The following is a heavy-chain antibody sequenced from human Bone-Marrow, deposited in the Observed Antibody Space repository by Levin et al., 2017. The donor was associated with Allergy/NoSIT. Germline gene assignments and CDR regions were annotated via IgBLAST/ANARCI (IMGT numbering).Heavy chain of an antibody. Sequence: ASVKVSCKASGYIFVSYGITWVRQAPGQGLEWMGWISGYKGETKYAQKVQDRVTMTTDTSTDTAYMDLRSLRSDDTAVYYCARVPRQLVWGHFYYGLDVWGQGTTVTVSS. CDR1: GYIFVSYG. D-gene: IGHD6-6*01. CDR3: ARVPRQLVWGHFYYGLDV. V-gene: IGHV1-18*04. J-gene: IGHJ6*02. CDR2: ISGYKGET.